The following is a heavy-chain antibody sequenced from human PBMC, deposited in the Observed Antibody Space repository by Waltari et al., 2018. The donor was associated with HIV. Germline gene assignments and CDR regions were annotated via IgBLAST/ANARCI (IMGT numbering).Heavy chain of an antibody. CDR2: VKGETDGGTT. J-gene: IGHJ4*02. CDR3: TTGDIVVVTDY. D-gene: IGHD2-21*02. Sequence: EVQLVESGGGLVKPGGSLRLSCAASGFTFTKAWMGWVRQAPGKGLEWVGRVKGETDGGTTDYAAPVKGRFTISRDDSKNTLYLQMNSLKTEDTAVYYCTTGDIVVVTDYWGQGTLVTVSS. CDR1: GFTFTKAW. V-gene: IGHV3-15*01.